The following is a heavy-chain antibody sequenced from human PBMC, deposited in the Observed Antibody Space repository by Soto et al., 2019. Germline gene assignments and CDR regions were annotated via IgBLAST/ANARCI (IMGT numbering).Heavy chain of an antibody. CDR2: IYYSGST. CDR3: ARHRPQWPNYYSCYHMDV. D-gene: IGHD6-19*01. V-gene: IGHV4-39*01. J-gene: IGHJ6*03. Sequence: QLQLQESGPGLVKPSETLYLTCTVSGGSISTDDVYCGWIRQPPVQGLEWIGTIYYSGSTSYNPSLKRRVTISVDTSKNQCSLNLSSVTAAGTAVYYCARHRPQWPNYYSCYHMDVWGKGTTVTVSS. CDR1: GGSISTDDVY.